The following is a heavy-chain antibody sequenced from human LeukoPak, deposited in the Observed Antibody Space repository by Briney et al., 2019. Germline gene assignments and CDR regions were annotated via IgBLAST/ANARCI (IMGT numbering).Heavy chain of an antibody. CDR1: SYTFTSYG. D-gene: IGHD3-3*01. J-gene: IGHJ4*02. CDR3: ARGGTIFGVVITPSFDY. Sequence: GASVKVSCKASSYTFTSYGISWVRQAPGQGLEWMGWISAYNGNTNYAQKLQGRVTMTTDTSTSTAYMELRSLRSDDTAVYYCARGGTIFGVVITPSFDYWGQGTLVTVSS. V-gene: IGHV1-18*01. CDR2: ISAYNGNT.